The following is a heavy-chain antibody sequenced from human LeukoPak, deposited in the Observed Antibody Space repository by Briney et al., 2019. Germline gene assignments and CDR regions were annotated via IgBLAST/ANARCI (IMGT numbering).Heavy chain of an antibody. CDR2: INPSGGST. D-gene: IGHD3-9*01. CDR1: GYTFTSYY. CDR3: ARVLFTYDILTGYKAYYFDY. V-gene: IGHV1-46*01. J-gene: IGHJ4*02. Sequence: ASVKVSCKASGYTFTSYYMHWVRQAPGQGLEWMGIINPSGGSTSYAQKFQGRVTMTRDTSTSTVYMELSSLRSEDTAVYYCARVLFTYDILTGYKAYYFDYWGQGTLVTVSS.